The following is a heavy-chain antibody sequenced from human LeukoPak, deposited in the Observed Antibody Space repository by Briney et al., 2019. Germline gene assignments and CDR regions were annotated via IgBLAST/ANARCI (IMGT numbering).Heavy chain of an antibody. CDR1: GYSFTSYW. J-gene: IGHJ5*02. D-gene: IGHD2-2*01. CDR3: ARQAIVVVPAAYNWFDP. Sequence: GESLKISCKGSGYSFTSYWIGWVRQMPGKGLEWMGISYPGDSDTRYSPSFQGQVTISADKSISTAYLQWSSLKASDTAMYYCARQAIVVVPAAYNWFDPWGQGTLVTVSS. V-gene: IGHV5-51*01. CDR2: SYPGDSDT.